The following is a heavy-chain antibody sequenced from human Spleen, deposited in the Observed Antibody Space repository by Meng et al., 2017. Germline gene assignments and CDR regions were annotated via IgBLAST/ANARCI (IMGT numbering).Heavy chain of an antibody. D-gene: IGHD3-9*01. J-gene: IGHJ6*02. CDR3: ARGPDYDILTGYYIGLDYYYGMDV. CDR2: IYYSGST. V-gene: IGHV4-59*01. CDR1: GGSISSYY. Sequence: SETLSLTCTVSGGSISSYYWSWIRQPPGKGLEWIGYIYYSGSTNYNPSLKSRVTISVDTSKNQFSLKLSSVTAADTAVYYCARGPDYDILTGYYIGLDYYYGMDVWGQGTTVTVSS.